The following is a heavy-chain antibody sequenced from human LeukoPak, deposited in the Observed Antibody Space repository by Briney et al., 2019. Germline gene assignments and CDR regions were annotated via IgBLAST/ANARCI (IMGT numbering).Heavy chain of an antibody. D-gene: IGHD1-26*01. CDR3: ARGSGSYRY. J-gene: IGHJ4*02. CDR1: GGPFSGYY. V-gene: IGHV4-34*01. CDR2: INHSGST. Sequence: SETLSLTCAVYGGPFSGYYWSWIRQPPGKGLEWIGEINHSGSTNYNPSLKSRVTISVDTSKNQFSLKLSSVTAADTAVYYCARGSGSYRYWGQGTLVTVSS.